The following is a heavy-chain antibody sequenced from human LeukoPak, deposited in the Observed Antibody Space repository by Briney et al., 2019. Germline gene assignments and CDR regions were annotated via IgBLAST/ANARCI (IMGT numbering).Heavy chain of an antibody. V-gene: IGHV1-18*01. CDR3: ARAREFTMVRGVIFAFDI. CDR2: ISAYNGNT. Sequence: ASVKVSCKASGYTFTSYVISSVRQAPGQGLEWMGWISAYNGNTNYAQKLQGRVTMTTDTSTSTAYRERRSLRSDDTAVYYCARAREFTMVRGVIFAFDIWGQGTMVTVSS. J-gene: IGHJ3*02. D-gene: IGHD3-10*01. CDR1: GYTFTSYV.